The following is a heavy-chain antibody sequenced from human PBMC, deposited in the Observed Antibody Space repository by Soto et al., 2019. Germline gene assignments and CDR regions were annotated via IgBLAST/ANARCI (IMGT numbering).Heavy chain of an antibody. D-gene: IGHD2-21*01. CDR2: IYSSGST. Sequence: SETLCLTCTVSGGSISSSDYYWGWIRQPPGKGLEWIGSIYSSGSTYYNPSLKSRVTISVDTSKNQFSLEVSSVTAADTAVYYCARQTVCGGGYGSMPYWGQGALVT. CDR1: GGSISSSDYY. CDR3: ARQTVCGGGYGSMPY. V-gene: IGHV4-39*01. J-gene: IGHJ4*02.